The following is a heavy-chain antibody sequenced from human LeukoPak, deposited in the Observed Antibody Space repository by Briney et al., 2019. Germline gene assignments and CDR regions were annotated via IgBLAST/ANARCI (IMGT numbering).Heavy chain of an antibody. CDR2: ISGSGGST. CDR3: AKAESGVAVAGTDY. J-gene: IGHJ4*02. CDR1: GFTFSSYA. Sequence: GGSLRLSCAASGFTFSSYAMSWVRQAPGKGLEWVSAISGSGGSTYSADSVKGRFTISRDNSKNTLYLQMNSLRAEDTAVYYCAKAESGVAVAGTDYWGQGTLVTVSS. D-gene: IGHD6-19*01. V-gene: IGHV3-23*01.